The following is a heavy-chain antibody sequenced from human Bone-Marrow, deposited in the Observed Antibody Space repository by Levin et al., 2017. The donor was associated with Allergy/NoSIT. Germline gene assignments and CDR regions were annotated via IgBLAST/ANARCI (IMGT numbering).Heavy chain of an antibody. V-gene: IGHV3-48*01. J-gene: IGHJ6*02. CDR2: IDRSISSI. D-gene: IGHD4-11*01. CDR3: ARDLDYSNYYGMDV. CDR1: GFTISDFS. Sequence: PGGSLRLSCAASGFTISDFSMNWVRQAPGKGLEWVSYIDRSISSIFYADSVKGRFTISRDKAKNSLYLQMNSLRAEDTAVYYCARDLDYSNYYGMDVWGQGTTVTVS.